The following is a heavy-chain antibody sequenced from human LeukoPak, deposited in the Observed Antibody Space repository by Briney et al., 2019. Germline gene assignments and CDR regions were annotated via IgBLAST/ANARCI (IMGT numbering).Heavy chain of an antibody. CDR2: INHSGST. Sequence: PSQTLSLTCAVYGGSFSGYYCSWIRQPPGKGLEWIGEINHSGSTNYNPSLTSRVTIAVDTSKNQFSLKLSSVTAADTAAYYCARVMQQQLGGPYYYYCYYMDVWGKGTTVTVSS. CDR3: ARVMQQQLGGPYYYYCYYMDV. V-gene: IGHV4-34*01. CDR1: GGSFSGYY. J-gene: IGHJ6*03. D-gene: IGHD6-13*01.